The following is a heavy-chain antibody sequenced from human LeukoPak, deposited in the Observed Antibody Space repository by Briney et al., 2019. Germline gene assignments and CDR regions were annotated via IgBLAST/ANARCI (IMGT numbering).Heavy chain of an antibody. J-gene: IGHJ5*01. D-gene: IGHD3-10*01. Sequence: SQTLSLTCTVSGDSISSGSYYWGWIRQPPGKGLEWIGSIYTRGSTNYNPSLKSRVTISVDTSKNQFSLNLTSVTAADSAVYYCATDGMVRGPDAWFDSWGQGILVTVSS. CDR1: GDSISSGSYY. CDR3: ATDGMVRGPDAWFDS. CDR2: IYTRGST. V-gene: IGHV4-61*02.